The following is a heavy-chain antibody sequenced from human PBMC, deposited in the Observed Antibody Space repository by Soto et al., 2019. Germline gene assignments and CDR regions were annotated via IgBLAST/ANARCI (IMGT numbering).Heavy chain of an antibody. CDR2: TYYRSKWSS. CDR3: AGGSTWASAGMGV. V-gene: IGHV6-1*01. CDR1: GDSVSSNIAA. J-gene: IGHJ6*02. D-gene: IGHD2-15*01. Sequence: QVQLQQSGPGLVKPSQTLSLTCAISGDSVSSNIAAWNWIRQSPSRGLEWLGRTYYRSKWSSDYAPSVKSRITINADTSKNQFSLQLNSVTPEDTAVYFCAGGSTWASAGMGVWGQGTTVTVFS.